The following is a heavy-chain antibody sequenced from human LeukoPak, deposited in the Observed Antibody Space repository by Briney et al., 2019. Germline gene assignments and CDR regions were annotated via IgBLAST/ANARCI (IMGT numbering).Heavy chain of an antibody. CDR2: LTLSGTNT. V-gene: IGHV3-23*01. CDR1: GFTFSSDT. Sequence: GGSLRLSCAASGFTFSSDTMSWVRQAPGKVLEWVSALTLSGTNTHYADSVKGRFTISRDVSKNTLYLQMNTLRAEDTAVYYCAKDSPLRTSYHGYFDYWGQGTLVTVSS. D-gene: IGHD3-16*01. CDR3: AKDSPLRTSYHGYFDY. J-gene: IGHJ4*02.